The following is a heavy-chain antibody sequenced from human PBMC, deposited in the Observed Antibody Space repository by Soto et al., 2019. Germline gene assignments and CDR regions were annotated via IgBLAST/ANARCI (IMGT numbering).Heavy chain of an antibody. D-gene: IGHD3-10*01. Sequence: QVQLMQSGAEVTKPGASVTLSCKTSGYAFMSYVLSWVRLAPGQGLEWMGWTVAGSGNRIYAQKFQDRINMNIDTSTNTGYMELRRLRSDDSALYFCTRVAGYGSGSRHFATWGQGTLVTVSS. CDR3: TRVAGYGSGSRHFAT. CDR2: TVAGSGNR. V-gene: IGHV1-18*01. J-gene: IGHJ4*02. CDR1: GYAFMSYV.